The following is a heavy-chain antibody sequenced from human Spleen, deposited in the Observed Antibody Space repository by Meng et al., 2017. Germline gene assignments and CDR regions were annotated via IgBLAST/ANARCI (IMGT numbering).Heavy chain of an antibody. CDR3: ARDVGVIPHSYDY. CDR1: GGSISSNNW. D-gene: IGHD3-16*02. V-gene: IGHV4-4*02. CDR2: IYHSGRT. Sequence: QVQLQEWDPGLVKPSGTLALTCAVSGGSISSNNWWSWVRQPPGKGLEWIGEIYHSGRTNYNPSLKSRVTISVDKSKNQFSLKLSSVTAADTAVYYCARDVGVIPHSYDYWGQGTLVTVSS. J-gene: IGHJ4*02.